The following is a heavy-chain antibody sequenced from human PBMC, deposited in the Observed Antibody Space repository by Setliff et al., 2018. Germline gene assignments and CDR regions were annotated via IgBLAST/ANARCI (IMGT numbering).Heavy chain of an antibody. CDR1: GFTFSGFW. CDR3: GGDVFDFRTGQAGP. CDR2: INQGGSDE. Sequence: PGGSLRLSCAASGFTFSGFWMAWVRQAPGKGLEWVANINQGGSDEFYVESVKGRFTISRDNAKNSLYLQMNSLRVEDPAVYYCGGDVFDFRTGQAGPWGQGTLVTVSS. V-gene: IGHV3-7*01. J-gene: IGHJ5*02. D-gene: IGHD3-3*01.